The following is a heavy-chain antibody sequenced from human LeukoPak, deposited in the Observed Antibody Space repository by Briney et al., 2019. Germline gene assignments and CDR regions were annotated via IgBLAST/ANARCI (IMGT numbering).Heavy chain of an antibody. CDR2: IYYTGST. V-gene: IGHV4-59*01. CDR1: GGSISNYY. D-gene: IGHD3-10*01. J-gene: IGHJ4*02. Sequence: SETLSLTCTVSGGSISNYYWSWIRQPPGKGLEWIGYIYYTGSTNYNPSLKSRVTISVDTSKNQFSLKLSSVTAADTVVYYCARESGRGVNDYWGQGTLVTVSS. CDR3: ARESGRGVNDY.